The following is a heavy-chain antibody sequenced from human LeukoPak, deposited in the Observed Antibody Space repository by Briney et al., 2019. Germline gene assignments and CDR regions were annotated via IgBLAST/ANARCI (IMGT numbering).Heavy chain of an antibody. CDR1: GGSISGFY. V-gene: IGHV4-59*01. D-gene: IGHD5-18*01. CDR2: IYYSGDS. J-gene: IGHJ6*02. CDR3: ARDLGYSYGYSYYYYGMDV. Sequence: SETLSLTCTVSGGSISGFYWSWIRQPPGKGLEWIGYIYYSGDSNYNPSLKSRVTISVDTSKNQFSLKLSSVTAADTAVYYCARDLGYSYGYSYYYYGMDVWGQGTTVTVSS.